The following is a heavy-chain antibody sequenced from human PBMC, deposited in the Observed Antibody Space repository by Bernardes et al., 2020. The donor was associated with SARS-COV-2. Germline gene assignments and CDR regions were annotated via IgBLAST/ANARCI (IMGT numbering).Heavy chain of an antibody. CDR3: ARRGPSGIPYYFDF. CDR2: IFHTGST. V-gene: IGHV4-39*01. J-gene: IGHJ4*02. Sequence: SETLSLTCTVSGGSISTNNYFWAWVRQTPEKGLEWIGSIFHTGSTYYNPSLDSRVTMSVDTSKNQFSLRLTSVTAADTGVYYCARRGPSGIPYYFDFWGQGALVTVSS. CDR1: GGSISTNNYF. D-gene: IGHD6-25*01.